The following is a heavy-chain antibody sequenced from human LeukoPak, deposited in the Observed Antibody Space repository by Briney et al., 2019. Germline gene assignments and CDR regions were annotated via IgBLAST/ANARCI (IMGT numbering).Heavy chain of an antibody. J-gene: IGHJ6*02. V-gene: IGHV4-59*12. CDR1: GGSISTYY. CDR2: IYHSGST. D-gene: IGHD4-17*01. CDR3: AITTVTSYGMDV. Sequence: PSETLSLTCTVSGGSISTYYWNWIRQPPGKGLEWIGYIYHSGSTNYNPSLKSRVTISVDTSKNQFSLKLSSVTAADTAVYYCAITTVTSYGMDVWGQGTTVTVSS.